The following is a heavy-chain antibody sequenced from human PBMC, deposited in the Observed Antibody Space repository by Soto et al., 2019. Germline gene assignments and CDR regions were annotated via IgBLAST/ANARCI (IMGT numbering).Heavy chain of an antibody. CDR2: INHSGST. CDR1: GGSFSGYY. J-gene: IGHJ4*02. CDR3: ARGASRGYSYGPSDY. D-gene: IGHD5-18*01. V-gene: IGHV4-34*01. Sequence: SETLSLTCAVYGGSFSGYYWSWIRQPPGKGLEWIGEINHSGSTNYNPSLKSRVTISVDTSKNQFSLKLSSVTAADTAVYYCARGASRGYSYGPSDYWGQGTRVTVS.